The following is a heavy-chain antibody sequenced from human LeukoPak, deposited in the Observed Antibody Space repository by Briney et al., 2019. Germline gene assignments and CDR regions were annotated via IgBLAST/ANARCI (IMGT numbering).Heavy chain of an antibody. CDR2: ISYDGSNK. CDR1: GFTFSSYG. J-gene: IGHJ4*02. Sequence: GGSLRLSCAASGFTFSSYGMHWVRQAPGKGLEWVAVISYDGSNKYYADSVKGRFTISRDNSKNTLYLQMNSLRAEDTAVYYCARDGTGSNSGWYIHWGQGALVTVSS. CDR3: ARDGTGSNSGWYIH. D-gene: IGHD6-19*01. V-gene: IGHV3-30*03.